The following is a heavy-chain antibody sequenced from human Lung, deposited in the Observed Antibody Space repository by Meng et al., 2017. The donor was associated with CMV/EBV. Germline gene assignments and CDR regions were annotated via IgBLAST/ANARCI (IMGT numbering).Heavy chain of an antibody. V-gene: IGHV3-21*01. Sequence: GESXKISCAASGFTFSSYSMNWVRQAPGKGLEWVSSISSSSSYIYYADSVKGRFTISRDNAKNSLYLQMNSLRAEDTAVYYCAPWIVSSSSGEDYWGQGTXVTVSS. J-gene: IGHJ4*02. CDR1: GFTFSSYS. D-gene: IGHD6-6*01. CDR3: APWIVSSSSGEDY. CDR2: ISSSSSYI.